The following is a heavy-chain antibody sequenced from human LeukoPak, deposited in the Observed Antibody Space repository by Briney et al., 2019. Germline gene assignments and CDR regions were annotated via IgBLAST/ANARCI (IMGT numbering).Heavy chain of an antibody. J-gene: IGHJ4*02. V-gene: IGHV4-59*12. D-gene: IGHD1-26*01. CDR3: ARDGGSYRDFEY. Sequence: PSETLSLTCTVSGGSISSYYWSWIRQPPGKGLEWIGYIYYSGSTNYNPSLKSRVTISVDRSENQFSLKVNSVTAADTAVYYCARDGGSYRDFEYWGQGTLVTVSS. CDR1: GGSISSYY. CDR2: IYYSGST.